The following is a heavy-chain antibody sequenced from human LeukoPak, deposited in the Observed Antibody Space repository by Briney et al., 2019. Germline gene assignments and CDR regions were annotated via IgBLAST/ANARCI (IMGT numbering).Heavy chain of an antibody. CDR2: IYTSGST. J-gene: IGHJ4*02. Sequence: PSETLSLTCTVSGGSISSYYWSWIRQPAGKGLGWIGRIYTSGSTNYNPSLKSRVTMSVDTSKNQFSLKLSSVTAADTAVYYCAREVAVAGIRRVLDYWGQGTLVTVSS. V-gene: IGHV4-4*07. CDR1: GGSISSYY. D-gene: IGHD6-19*01. CDR3: AREVAVAGIRRVLDY.